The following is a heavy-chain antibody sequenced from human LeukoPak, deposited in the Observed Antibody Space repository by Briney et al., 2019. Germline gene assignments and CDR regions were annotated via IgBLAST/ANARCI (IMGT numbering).Heavy chain of an antibody. D-gene: IGHD3-3*01. J-gene: IGHJ4*02. Sequence: GASVKVSCKASGYTFTSYDINWVRQATGQGLEWMGWMNPNSGNTGYAQKFQGRVTITRNTSISTAYMELSSLRSEDTAVYYCARDWGTTLWSGYYSVFDYWGQGTLVTVSS. CDR2: MNPNSGNT. CDR1: GYTFTSYD. CDR3: ARDWGTTLWSGYYSVFDY. V-gene: IGHV1-8*03.